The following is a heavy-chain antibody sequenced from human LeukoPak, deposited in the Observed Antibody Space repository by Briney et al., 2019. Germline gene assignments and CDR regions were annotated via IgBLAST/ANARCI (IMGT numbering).Heavy chain of an antibody. CDR2: IKQDGNEK. CDR1: GFTFSSYW. D-gene: IGHD6-19*01. Sequence: GGSLRLSCAASGFTFSSYWMSWVRQAPGKGLEWVANIKQDGNEKYYVDSVKGRFTISRDNAKNSLYLQMNSLRAEDTAAYYCATISSGWAFDYWGQGTLVTVSS. CDR3: ATISSGWAFDY. J-gene: IGHJ4*02. V-gene: IGHV3-7*01.